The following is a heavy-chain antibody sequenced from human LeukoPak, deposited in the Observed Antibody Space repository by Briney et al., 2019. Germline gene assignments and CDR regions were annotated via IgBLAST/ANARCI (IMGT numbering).Heavy chain of an antibody. CDR1: GFTVSTTY. CDR3: ARDSHGSAYNWFDP. D-gene: IGHD3-10*01. CDR2: ISSSSSYI. Sequence: GGSLRLSCAASGFTVSTTYINWVRQAPGKGLEWVSSISSSSSYIYYADSVKGRFTISRDNAKNSLYLQMNSLRAEDTAVYYCARDSHGSAYNWFDPWSQGTLVTVSS. J-gene: IGHJ5*02. V-gene: IGHV3-21*01.